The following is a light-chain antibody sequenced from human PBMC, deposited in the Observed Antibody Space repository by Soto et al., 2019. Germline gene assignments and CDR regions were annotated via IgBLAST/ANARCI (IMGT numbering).Light chain of an antibody. CDR1: QSVSSSY. J-gene: IGKJ4*01. Sequence: EIVLTQSPGTLSLSPGERATLSCRASQSVSSSYLALYQQKPGQAPRLLIYGASSSATGIPDRFSGSGSGTDFTLTISSLEPEDCEGYYCHQYDSSPLTFGGGTKVDIK. V-gene: IGKV3-20*01. CDR3: HQYDSSPLT. CDR2: GAS.